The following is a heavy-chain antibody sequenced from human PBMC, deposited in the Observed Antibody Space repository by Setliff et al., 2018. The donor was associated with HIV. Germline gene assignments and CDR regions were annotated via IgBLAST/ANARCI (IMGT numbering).Heavy chain of an antibody. CDR2: ISAYNGDT. V-gene: IGHV1-18*03. Sequence: RASVKVSCKASGYTFTSYYMHWVRQAPGQGLEWLGWISAYNGDTNYAQKVQGRVSMTIDTSTSTAYMELRSLRSDDMAVYYCARRGVFDAFDIWGQGTMVTVSS. J-gene: IGHJ3*02. CDR1: GYTFTSYY. CDR3: ARRGVFDAFDI. D-gene: IGHD6-13*01.